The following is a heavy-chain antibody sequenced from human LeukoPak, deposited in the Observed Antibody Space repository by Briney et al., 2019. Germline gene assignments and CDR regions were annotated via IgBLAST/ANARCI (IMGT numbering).Heavy chain of an antibody. CDR2: ISACNGNT. V-gene: IGHV1-18*01. J-gene: IGHJ4*02. CDR1: GYTFTSYG. Sequence: ASVKVSCKASGYTFTSYGISWVRQDPGQGLEWMGWISACNGNTNYAQKLQGRVTMTTDTSTSTAYMELRSLRSDDTAVYYCARVGGDYYDSSGYYSFDYWGQGTLVTVSS. CDR3: ARVGGDYYDSSGYYSFDY. D-gene: IGHD3-22*01.